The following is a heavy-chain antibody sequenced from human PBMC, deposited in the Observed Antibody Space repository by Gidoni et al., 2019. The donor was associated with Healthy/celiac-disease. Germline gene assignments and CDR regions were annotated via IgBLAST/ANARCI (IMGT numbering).Heavy chain of an antibody. V-gene: IGHV3-23*01. CDR2: ISGSGGST. D-gene: IGHD2-15*01. Sequence: EVQLLESGGGLVQPGGSLRLSCEASGFTFSSYPMSWVRQAPGKGLEWVSAISGSGGSTYYADSVKGRFTISRDNSKNTLYLQMNSLRAEDTAVYYCANLQLRKVVVAATYLYGDYWGQGTLVTVSS. J-gene: IGHJ4*02. CDR1: GFTFSSYP. CDR3: ANLQLRKVVVAATYLYGDY.